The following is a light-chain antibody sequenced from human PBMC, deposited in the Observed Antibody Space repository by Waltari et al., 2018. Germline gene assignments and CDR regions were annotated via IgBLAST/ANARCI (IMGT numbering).Light chain of an antibody. CDR2: RNN. CDR1: SSNIGSNY. V-gene: IGLV1-47*01. J-gene: IGLJ2*01. Sequence: QPVLTQPPSASGTPGQRVTISCSGSSSNIGSNYVYWYQQLPGPAPKLLIYRNNQRPSGVPDRFSGSKSGTSASLAISGLRSEDEADYYCAAWDDSLSGQVFGGGTKLTVL. CDR3: AAWDDSLSGQV.